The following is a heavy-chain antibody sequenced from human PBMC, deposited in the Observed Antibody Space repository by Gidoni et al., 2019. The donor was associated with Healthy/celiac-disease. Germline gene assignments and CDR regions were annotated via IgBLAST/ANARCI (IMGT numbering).Heavy chain of an antibody. D-gene: IGHD3-10*01. J-gene: IGHJ4*02. CDR1: GGSFSGYY. Sequence: QVQLQQWGAGLLKPSETLSLTCAVYGGSFSGYYWSWIRQPPGKGLEWIGEINHSGSTNYNPSLKSRVTISVDTSKNQFSLKLSSVTAADTAVYYCARGRLSMVRGVPFDYWGQGTLVTVSS. CDR2: INHSGST. CDR3: ARGRLSMVRGVPFDY. V-gene: IGHV4-34*01.